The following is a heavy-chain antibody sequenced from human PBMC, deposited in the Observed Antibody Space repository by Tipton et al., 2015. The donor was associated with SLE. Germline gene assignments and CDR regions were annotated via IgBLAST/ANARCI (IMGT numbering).Heavy chain of an antibody. CDR3: ARDKGGYYFDT. J-gene: IGHJ4*02. Sequence: TLSLTCTVSGGSIRSSSYHWGWIRQPPGKGLEWIGSLYYSGSTYYNPSLKSRVTISVDTSKNHFSLKLSSVTAADTAVYYCARDKGGYYFDTWGPGTLVTVSS. D-gene: IGHD6-13*01. CDR1: GGSIRSSSYH. V-gene: IGHV4-39*07. CDR2: LYYSGST.